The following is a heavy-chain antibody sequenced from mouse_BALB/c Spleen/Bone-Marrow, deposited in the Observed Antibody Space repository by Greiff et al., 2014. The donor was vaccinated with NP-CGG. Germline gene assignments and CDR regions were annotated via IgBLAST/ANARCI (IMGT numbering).Heavy chain of an antibody. Sequence: VQLQQSGPELVKPGASVKISCKASGYTFTDYNMHWVQQSHGKSLEWIGYIYPYNGGTGYNQKFKSKATLTVDNSSSTAYMELRSLTSEDSAFYYCARRFITTAAWFAYWGQGTLVTVSA. CDR2: IYPYNGGT. D-gene: IGHD1-2*01. CDR1: GYTFTDYN. V-gene: IGHV1S29*02. J-gene: IGHJ3*01. CDR3: ARRFITTAAWFAY.